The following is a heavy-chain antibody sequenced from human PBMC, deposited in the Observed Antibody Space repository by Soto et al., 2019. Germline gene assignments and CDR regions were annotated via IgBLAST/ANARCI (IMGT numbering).Heavy chain of an antibody. CDR1: GGSISSGDYY. V-gene: IGHV4-30-4*01. Sequence: QVQLQESGPGLVKPSQTLSLTCTVSGGSISSGDYYWSWIRQPPGKGLGWIGYIYYSGSTYYNPSPKXXVXIXXDASKNQSSLKLSSVTAADTAVYYCATNSGYQFDYWGQGTLVTVSS. CDR3: ATNSGYQFDY. D-gene: IGHD3-22*01. CDR2: IYYSGST. J-gene: IGHJ4*02.